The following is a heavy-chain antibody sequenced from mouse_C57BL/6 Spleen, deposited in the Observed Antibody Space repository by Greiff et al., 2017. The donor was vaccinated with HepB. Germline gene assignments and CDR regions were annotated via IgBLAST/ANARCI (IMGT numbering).Heavy chain of an antibody. J-gene: IGHJ2*01. CDR3: ARGYYDGYIFYYFDY. Sequence: QVQLQQPGAELVMPGASVKLSCKASGYTFTSYWMHWVKQRPGQGLEWIGEIDPSDSYTNYNQKFKGKSTLTVDKSSSTAYMQLSSLTSEDSAVYYCARGYYDGYIFYYFDYWGQGTTLTVSS. CDR2: IDPSDSYT. D-gene: IGHD2-3*01. CDR1: GYTFTSYW. V-gene: IGHV1-69*01.